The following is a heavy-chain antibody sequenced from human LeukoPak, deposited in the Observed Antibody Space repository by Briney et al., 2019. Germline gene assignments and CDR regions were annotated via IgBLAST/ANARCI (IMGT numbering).Heavy chain of an antibody. CDR2: IYTSGST. CDR1: GVSISSSH. Sequence: SETLSLTCTVSGVSISSSHWSWIRQPAGKGLEWIGRIYTSGSTNYNPSLKSRVTMSVDTSKNQFSLKLSSVTAADTAVYYCARDVRRSWFDPWGQGTLVTVSS. CDR3: ARDVRRSWFDP. V-gene: IGHV4-4*07. D-gene: IGHD3-10*02. J-gene: IGHJ5*02.